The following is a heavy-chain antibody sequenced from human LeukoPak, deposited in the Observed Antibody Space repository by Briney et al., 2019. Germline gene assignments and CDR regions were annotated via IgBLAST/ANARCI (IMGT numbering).Heavy chain of an antibody. CDR3: ARDQGYQLLPDYYYYYYMDV. CDR2: ISGSGSST. V-gene: IGHV3-23*01. CDR1: RFTFSSYA. D-gene: IGHD2-2*01. Sequence: GGSLRLSCAASRFTFSSYAMSWVRQAPGKGLEWVSAISGSGSSTYYADSVKGRFTISRDNSKNTLYLQMNSLRAEDTAVYYCARDQGYQLLPDYYYYYYMDVWGKGTTVTVSS. J-gene: IGHJ6*03.